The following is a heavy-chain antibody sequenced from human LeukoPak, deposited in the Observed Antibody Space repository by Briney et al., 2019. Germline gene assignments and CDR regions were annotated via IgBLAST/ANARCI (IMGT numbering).Heavy chain of an antibody. CDR3: AREGGIVGATLNY. V-gene: IGHV1-3*01. D-gene: IGHD1-26*01. Sequence: ASVKVSCKASGYTFTSYAMHWVRQAPGQRLEWMGWINAGNGNTKYSQKFQGRVAITRDTSASTAYMELSSLRSEDTAVYYCAREGGIVGATLNYWGQGTLVTASS. J-gene: IGHJ4*02. CDR2: INAGNGNT. CDR1: GYTFTSYA.